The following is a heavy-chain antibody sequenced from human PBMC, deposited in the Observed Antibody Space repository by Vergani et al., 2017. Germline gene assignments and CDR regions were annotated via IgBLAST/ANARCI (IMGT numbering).Heavy chain of an antibody. CDR3: AKDLTSTVTTDYYGMDV. D-gene: IGHD4-17*01. CDR1: GFTFSSYA. Sequence: EVQLVESGGGLVKPGGSLRLSCAASGFTFSSYAMSWVRQAPGKGLEWVSAISGSGGSTYYADSVKGRFTISRDNSKNTLYLQMNSLRAEDTAVYYCAKDLTSTVTTDYYGMDVWGQGTTVTVSS. V-gene: IGHV3-23*04. J-gene: IGHJ6*02. CDR2: ISGSGGST.